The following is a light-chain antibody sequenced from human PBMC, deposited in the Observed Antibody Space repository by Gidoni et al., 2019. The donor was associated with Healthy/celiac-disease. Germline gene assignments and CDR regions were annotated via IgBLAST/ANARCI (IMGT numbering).Light chain of an antibody. V-gene: IGKV1-8*01. Sequence: AIRMTQSPSSFSASTGDRVTITCRASQGISSYLAWYQQKPGKAPKLLIYAASTLQSGVPSRFIGSGSGTDFTLTISCLQSEDFATYYCQQYYSYPPEFGQGTKVEIK. CDR3: QQYYSYPPE. CDR1: QGISSY. CDR2: AAS. J-gene: IGKJ1*01.